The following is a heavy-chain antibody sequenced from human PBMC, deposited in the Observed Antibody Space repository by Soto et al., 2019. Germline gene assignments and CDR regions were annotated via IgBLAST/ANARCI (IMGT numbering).Heavy chain of an antibody. J-gene: IGHJ5*01. Sequence: AGSLRLSCAASGFTFSIYSMSLVRKAPGKGLEWVANIREDGRDQYYVDSVKGRFTISRDNAKNSLYLQMNSLRVDDTAVYYFAREQGMAGNIEWFESWGKGTLDTVSS. CDR3: AREQGMAGNIEWFES. CDR1: GFTFSIYS. D-gene: IGHD6-19*01. V-gene: IGHV3-7*01. CDR2: IREDGRDQ.